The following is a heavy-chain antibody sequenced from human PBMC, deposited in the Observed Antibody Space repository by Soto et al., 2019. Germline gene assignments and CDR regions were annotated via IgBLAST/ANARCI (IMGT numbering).Heavy chain of an antibody. CDR1: GDSVSSNIVA. Sequence: PSQTLSLPCAISGDSVSSNIVAWNWIRQSPSRGLEWLGRTYYRSRWYNTYAVSVKSRISINPDTYKNQLSLQLNSVTPEDTAVYYCARGTAAGYFDHWGQGTLVTVSS. V-gene: IGHV6-1*01. CDR2: TYYRSRWYN. CDR3: ARGTAAGYFDH. D-gene: IGHD6-25*01. J-gene: IGHJ4*02.